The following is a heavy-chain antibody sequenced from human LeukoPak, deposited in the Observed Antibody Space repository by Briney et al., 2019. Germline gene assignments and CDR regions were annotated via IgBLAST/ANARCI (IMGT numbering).Heavy chain of an antibody. D-gene: IGHD6-13*01. CDR2: IYHSGST. V-gene: IGHV4-30-2*01. CDR1: GGSISSGGYY. Sequence: PSETLSLTCTVSGGSISSGGYYWSWIRQPPGKGLEWIGYIYHSGSTYYNPSLKSRVTISVDRSKNQFSLKLSSVTAADTAVYYCARVEGGRIAAAGSNWFDPWGQGTLVTVSS. J-gene: IGHJ5*02. CDR3: ARVEGGRIAAAGSNWFDP.